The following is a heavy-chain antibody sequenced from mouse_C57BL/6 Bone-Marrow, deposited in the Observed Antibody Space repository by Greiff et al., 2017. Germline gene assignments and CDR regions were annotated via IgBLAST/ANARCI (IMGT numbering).Heavy chain of an antibody. CDR3: ARSSGYCYFDY. J-gene: IGHJ2*01. D-gene: IGHD3-2*02. CDR1: GFTFSDYW. V-gene: IGHV5-15*04. CDR2: ISNLAYSI. Sequence: EGMLVASGGGGGQPVCSRKRACGVSGFTFSDYWMAWVRQAPRKGPEWVAFISNLAYSIYYADTVTGRFTISRENAKNTLYLEMSSLRSEDTAMYYCARSSGYCYFDYWGQGTTLTVSS.